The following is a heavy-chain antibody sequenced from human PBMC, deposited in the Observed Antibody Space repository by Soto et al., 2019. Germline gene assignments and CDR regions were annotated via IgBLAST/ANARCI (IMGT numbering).Heavy chain of an antibody. CDR1: GFTFSSYA. CDR2: ISATGDTT. D-gene: IGHD2-15*01. Sequence: EVQLLESGGGLEQPGGSLRLSCAASGFTFSSYAMSWVRQAPGKGLEWVSSISATGDTTFHADSVRGRFTISRDYSKLYLQMNSLRAEDTAVYYCAKRPGGRASGHFDIWGQGTRVIVSS. V-gene: IGHV3-23*01. J-gene: IGHJ3*02. CDR3: AKRPGGRASGHFDI.